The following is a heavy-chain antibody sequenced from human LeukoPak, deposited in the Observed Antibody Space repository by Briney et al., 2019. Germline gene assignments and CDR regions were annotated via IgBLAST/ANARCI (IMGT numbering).Heavy chain of an antibody. J-gene: IGHJ4*02. CDR2: MSYDGSNK. CDR3: AKEPYGDLHYFDY. Sequence: GGSLRLSCAASGFTFSSYGMHWVRQAPGKGLEWVAVMSYDGSNKYYADYVKGRFTISRDNSKNTLCLQMNGLRAEDTAVYYCAKEPYGDLHYFDYWGQGTLVTVSS. D-gene: IGHD4-17*01. CDR1: GFTFSSYG. V-gene: IGHV3-30*18.